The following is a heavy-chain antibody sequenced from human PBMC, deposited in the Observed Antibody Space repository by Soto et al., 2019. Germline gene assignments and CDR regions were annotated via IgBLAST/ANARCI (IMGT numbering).Heavy chain of an antibody. J-gene: IGHJ6*03. CDR2: ISSSSSYI. V-gene: IGHV3-21*01. CDR3: ARSGGLLSAKDYYYYYMDG. CDR1: GFTFSSYS. D-gene: IGHD2-15*01. Sequence: EVQLVESGGGLVKPGGSLRLSCAASGFTFSSYSMNWVRQAPGKGLEWVSSISSSSSYIYYADSVKGRFTISRYNAKNSLYLQMNSLRAEDTAVYYCARSGGLLSAKDYYYYYMDGWGKGTTVTVSS.